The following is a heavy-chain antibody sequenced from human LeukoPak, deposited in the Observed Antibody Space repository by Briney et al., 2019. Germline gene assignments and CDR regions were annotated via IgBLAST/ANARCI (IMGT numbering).Heavy chain of an antibody. CDR3: AKCARGGAVSSTSCYNYFDY. D-gene: IGHD2-2*02. Sequence: GGSLRLSCAASGFTFSSYAMSWVRQAPGKGLEWVSAISGSGGSTYYADSVKGRFTISRDNSKNTLYLQMNSLRAEDTAVYYCAKCARGGAVSSTSCYNYFDYWGQGTLVTVSS. CDR1: GFTFSSYA. V-gene: IGHV3-23*01. CDR2: ISGSGGST. J-gene: IGHJ4*02.